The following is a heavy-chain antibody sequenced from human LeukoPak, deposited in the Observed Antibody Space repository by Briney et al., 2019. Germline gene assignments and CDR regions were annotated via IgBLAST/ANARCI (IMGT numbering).Heavy chain of an antibody. Sequence: GGSLRLSCAASGFTFSSYSMNWVRQAPGKGLEWGSYISSSSSTIYYADSVKGRFTISRDNAKNSLYLQMNSLRAEDTAVYYCARDLGNSGYEFDYWGQGTLVTVSS. CDR3: ARDLGNSGYEFDY. CDR1: GFTFSSYS. V-gene: IGHV3-48*01. J-gene: IGHJ4*02. D-gene: IGHD5-12*01. CDR2: ISSSSSTI.